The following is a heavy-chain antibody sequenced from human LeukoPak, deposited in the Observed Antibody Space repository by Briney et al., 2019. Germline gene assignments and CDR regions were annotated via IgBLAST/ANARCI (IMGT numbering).Heavy chain of an antibody. V-gene: IGHV3-30*02. CDR3: AKIFRYSTDY. D-gene: IGHD6-13*01. CDR1: GFTFSSYG. J-gene: IGHJ4*02. Sequence: PGGSLRLSCAESGFTFSSYGMHWVRQAPGKGLEWVAFIRYDGSNKYYADSVKGRFTISRDNSKNTLYLQMNSLRAEDTAVYYCAKIFRYSTDYWGQGTLVTVSS. CDR2: IRYDGSNK.